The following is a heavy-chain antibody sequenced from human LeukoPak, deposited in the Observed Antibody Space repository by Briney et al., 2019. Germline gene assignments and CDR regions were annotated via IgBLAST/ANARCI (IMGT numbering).Heavy chain of an antibody. CDR1: GFTFSSYG. Sequence: PGRSLRLSCAASGFTFSSYGMHWVRQAPGKGLEWVAVISYDGSNKYYADSVKGRFTISRDNSKNTLYLQMNSLRAEDTAVYYCAKGGIAAAGMQLDYWGQGTLVTVSS. CDR2: ISYDGSNK. V-gene: IGHV3-30*18. J-gene: IGHJ4*02. D-gene: IGHD6-13*01. CDR3: AKGGIAAAGMQLDY.